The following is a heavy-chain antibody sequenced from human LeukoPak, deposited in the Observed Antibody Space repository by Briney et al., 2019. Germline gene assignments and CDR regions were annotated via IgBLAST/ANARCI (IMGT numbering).Heavy chain of an antibody. J-gene: IGHJ4*02. CDR1: GYSISSGYY. V-gene: IGHV4-38-2*02. CDR3: ARWDNIQLWSIN. CDR2: IYHSGST. Sequence: SETLSLTCTVSGYSISSGYYWGWIRQPPGKGLEWIGSIYHSGSTYYNPSLKSRVTISVDTSKNQFSLKLSSVTAADTAVYYCARWDNIQLWSINWGQGTLVTVSS. D-gene: IGHD5-18*01.